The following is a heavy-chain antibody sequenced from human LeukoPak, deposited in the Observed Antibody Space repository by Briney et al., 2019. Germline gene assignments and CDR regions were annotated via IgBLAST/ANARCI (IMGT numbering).Heavy chain of an antibody. Sequence: PGGSLRLSCAASGLTFSEYYMDWVRQTPGKGLEWVGRIRNKANYYTTDYAASVRGRFTISRDDSKSSVSLQMNSLRTEDTALYYCTSLRVGGTPYFDNWDQGALVTVSS. J-gene: IGHJ4*02. CDR3: TSLRVGGTPYFDN. D-gene: IGHD6-19*01. V-gene: IGHV3-72*01. CDR1: GLTFSEYY. CDR2: IRNKANYYTT.